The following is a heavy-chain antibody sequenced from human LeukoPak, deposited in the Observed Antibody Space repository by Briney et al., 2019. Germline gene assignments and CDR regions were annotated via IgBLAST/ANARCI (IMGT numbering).Heavy chain of an antibody. J-gene: IGHJ4*02. CDR3: VRGNWNYGSRS. CDR2: INHIGRT. Sequence: SETLSLTCADYGGPFSGYCWIWIRQPPGKGLEWIGEINHIGRTNYNPSLKSRITISVDKSKNQFSLKLTSMTAADTAIYYCVRGNWNYGSRSWGQGTLVTVSS. V-gene: IGHV4-34*01. CDR1: GGPFSGYC. D-gene: IGHD1-7*01.